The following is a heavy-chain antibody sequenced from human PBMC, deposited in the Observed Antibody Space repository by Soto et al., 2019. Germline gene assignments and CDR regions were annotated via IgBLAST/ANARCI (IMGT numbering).Heavy chain of an antibody. Sequence: GGSLRLSCAASGFTFSSYSMNWVRQAPGKGLEWVSYISSSSSTIYYADSVKGRFTISRDNAKNSLYLQMNSLRAEDTAVYYCAIIDSKSWFDPWGQGTLVTVSS. D-gene: IGHD3-9*01. J-gene: IGHJ5*02. CDR2: ISSSSSTI. CDR3: AIIDSKSWFDP. V-gene: IGHV3-48*01. CDR1: GFTFSSYS.